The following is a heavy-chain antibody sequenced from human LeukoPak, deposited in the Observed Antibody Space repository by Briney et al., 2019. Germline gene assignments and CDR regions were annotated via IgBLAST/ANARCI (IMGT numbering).Heavy chain of an antibody. D-gene: IGHD2-2*02. J-gene: IGHJ6*02. CDR1: GGSISSHNW. CDR2: IYHSEST. V-gene: IGHV4-4*02. CDR3: ARGSCSSTSCYNYYYYGMDV. Sequence: SETLSLTCAVSGGSISSHNWWTWVRQSPGKGLEWIGEIYHSESTNYNPSLKSRVTISVDTSKNQFSLKLSSVTAADTAVYYCARGSCSSTSCYNYYYYGMDVWGQGTTVTVSS.